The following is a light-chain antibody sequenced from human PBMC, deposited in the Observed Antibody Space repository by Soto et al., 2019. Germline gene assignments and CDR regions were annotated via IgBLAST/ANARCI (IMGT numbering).Light chain of an antibody. J-gene: IGKJ1*01. CDR2: GAS. Sequence: ETVMMQSPATLSVSPGERATLSCRASQSVNSNLAWYQQKLGQAPRLLIYGASSRATGIPDRFSGSGSGTDFTLTISRLEPEDFAVYYCQQYGRTFGQGTKVDIK. CDR1: QSVNSN. CDR3: QQYGRT. V-gene: IGKV3-20*01.